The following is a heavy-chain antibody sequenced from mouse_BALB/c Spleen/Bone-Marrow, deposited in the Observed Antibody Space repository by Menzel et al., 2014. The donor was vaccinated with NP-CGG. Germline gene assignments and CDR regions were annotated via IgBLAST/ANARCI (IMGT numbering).Heavy chain of an antibody. Sequence: VQLKESGAELVKPGASVKLSCTGSGFNLKDTFMHWVEQRPEQGLEWIGRIDPANGNTKYDPKFQGKATITADTSSNTAYLQLTSLTSEDTGVYYCTRGEDYWGQGTTLAVSS. CDR1: GFNLKDTF. CDR3: TRGEDY. CDR2: IDPANGNT. V-gene: IGHV14-3*02. J-gene: IGHJ2*01.